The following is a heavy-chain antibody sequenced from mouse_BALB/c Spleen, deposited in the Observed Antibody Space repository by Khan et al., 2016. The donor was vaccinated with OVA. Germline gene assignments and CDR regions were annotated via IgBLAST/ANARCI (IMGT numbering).Heavy chain of an antibody. J-gene: IGHJ2*01. CDR2: ISTYSGNT. CDR1: DYTFTDYA. D-gene: IGHD2-3*01. V-gene: IGHV1S137*01. Sequence: QVQLQQSGPELVRPGVSVKISCKGSDYTFTDYAMHWVKQSHAKSLEWIGLISTYSGNTNYKQKFKGKATMTVDKSSSTAYMELARLTSEDSAIYYCTRPAYDGYYDYWGQGTTLTVSS. CDR3: TRPAYDGYYDY.